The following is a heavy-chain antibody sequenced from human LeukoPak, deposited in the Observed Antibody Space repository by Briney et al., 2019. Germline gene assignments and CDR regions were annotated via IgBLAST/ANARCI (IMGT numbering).Heavy chain of an antibody. J-gene: IGHJ3*02. Sequence: EGSLRLSCTASGFTVSSNYMSWVRQAPGKGLEWVSVIRSDGSTNHADSVKGRFTISRDNSKNTLYLQMNNLRAEDTAMYYCAREMYSGMYNDAFDIWGQGTKDTVSS. V-gene: IGHV3-53*01. CDR3: AREMYSGMYNDAFDI. D-gene: IGHD1-26*01. CDR1: GFTVSSNY. CDR2: IRSDGST.